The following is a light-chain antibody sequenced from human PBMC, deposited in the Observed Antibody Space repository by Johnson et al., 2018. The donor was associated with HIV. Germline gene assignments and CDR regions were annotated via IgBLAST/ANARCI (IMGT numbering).Light chain of an antibody. V-gene: IGLV1-51*02. CDR3: GTWDSSLSAYV. Sequence: QSVLTQSLSVSAAPGQKVTISCSGSSSNIGNNYVSWYQQLPGTAPKLLIYENNKRPSGIPDRFSGSKSGTSATLGITGLQTGDEADYYCGTWDSSLSAYVFGPGTKVTGL. J-gene: IGLJ1*01. CDR1: SSNIGNNY. CDR2: ENN.